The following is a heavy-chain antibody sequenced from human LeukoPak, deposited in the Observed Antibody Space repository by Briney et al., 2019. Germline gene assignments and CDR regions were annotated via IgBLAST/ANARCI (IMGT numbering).Heavy chain of an antibody. CDR3: ASSPVLRFLEGAFDI. Sequence: SETLSLTCTVSGGSISSYYWSWIRQPPGKGLEWIGYIYYSGSTNYNPSLKSRVTISEDTSKNQFSLKLSSVTAADTAVYYCASSPVLRFLEGAFDIWGQGTMVTVSS. V-gene: IGHV4-59*01. J-gene: IGHJ3*02. D-gene: IGHD3-3*01. CDR1: GGSISSYY. CDR2: IYYSGST.